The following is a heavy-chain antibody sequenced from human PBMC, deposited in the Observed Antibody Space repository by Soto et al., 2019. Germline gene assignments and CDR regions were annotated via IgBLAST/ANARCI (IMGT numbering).Heavy chain of an antibody. CDR3: ARLDHDPNFVNPVGGFHP. CDR2: IYHSGST. V-gene: IGHV4-4*02. Sequence: SETLSLTCTVSGASISSSNWWNWVRQPPGKGPEWIGEIYHSGSTNYNPALQSRVTIGIDKSKNQFSLRLTSVTAADTAMYYCARLDHDPNFVNPVGGFHPCGQGTLVTVSS. J-gene: IGHJ5*02. CDR1: GASISSSNW. D-gene: IGHD3-10*01.